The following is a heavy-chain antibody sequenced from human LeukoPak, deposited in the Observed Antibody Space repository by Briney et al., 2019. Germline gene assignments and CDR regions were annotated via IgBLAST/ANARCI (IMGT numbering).Heavy chain of an antibody. D-gene: IGHD5-12*01. CDR3: ASQGSGYDSPIDH. CDR1: GFTFSSYE. V-gene: IGHV3-48*03. J-gene: IGHJ4*02. CDR2: ISSSGSTI. Sequence: GGSLRLSCAASGFTFSSYEMNWGRQAPGKGLEWVSYISSSGSTIYYADSVKGRFTISRDNAKNSLYLQMNSLRAEDTAVYYCASQGSGYDSPIDHWGQGTLVTVSS.